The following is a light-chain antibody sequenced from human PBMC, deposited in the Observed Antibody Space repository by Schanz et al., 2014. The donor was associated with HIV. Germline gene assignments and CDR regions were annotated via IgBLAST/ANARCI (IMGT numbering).Light chain of an antibody. J-gene: IGLJ1*01. CDR2: EGS. CDR3: SSCTSSSTYV. V-gene: IGLV2-14*02. Sequence: QSALTQPASVSGSPGQSITISCTGTSSDVGSYNLVSWYQQHPGKAPKLMIYEGSKRPSGVPARFSGSKSGNTASLTVSAVQPEDEADYYCSSCTSSSTYVFGTGTKLTVL. CDR1: SSDVGSYNL.